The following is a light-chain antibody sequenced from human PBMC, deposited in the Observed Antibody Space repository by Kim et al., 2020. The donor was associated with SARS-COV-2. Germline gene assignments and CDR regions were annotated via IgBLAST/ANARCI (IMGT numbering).Light chain of an antibody. CDR3: NSRDTSGSHWV. V-gene: IGLV3-19*01. CDR2: GKN. CDR1: ALTSYY. J-gene: IGLJ3*02. Sequence: ALSQTVTITYQGAALTSYYASWYQQKPGQAPVSVLYGKNSRSSGVPDRFSGSNSGNTASLTISAAQAEDEAVYCCNSRDTSGSHWVFGGGTQLTVL.